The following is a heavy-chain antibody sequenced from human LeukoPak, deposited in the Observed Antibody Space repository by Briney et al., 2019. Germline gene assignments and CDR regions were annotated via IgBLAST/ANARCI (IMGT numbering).Heavy chain of an antibody. CDR2: IIGSAARA. CDR1: GFPFSVYA. CDR3: AKIGTPVGLYSIGD. D-gene: IGHD1-26*01. J-gene: IGHJ4*02. Sequence: GRSRRLSCAASGFPFSVYAMNWVRQAPGKGLEWVSLIIGSAARADYADSVKGSFTISRNNSRSTLFLQMNSLRVEDTAVYYCAKIGTPVGLYSIGDWGQGTLVAVAS. V-gene: IGHV3-23*01.